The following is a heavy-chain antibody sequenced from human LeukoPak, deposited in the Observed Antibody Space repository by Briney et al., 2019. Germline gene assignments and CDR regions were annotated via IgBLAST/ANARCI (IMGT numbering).Heavy chain of an antibody. CDR2: MYTGGST. V-gene: IGHV3-53*01. Sequence: GGSLRLSCAASGFTISTNYMSWVRQAPGKGLEWGSVMYTGGSTYYADSVKGRFTISRDNSKNTLYLQMNSLRAEDTALYYCARAPFYYDSSGYPYFDGWGQGTLVTVSS. CDR1: GFTISTNY. J-gene: IGHJ4*02. D-gene: IGHD3-22*01. CDR3: ARAPFYYDSSGYPYFDG.